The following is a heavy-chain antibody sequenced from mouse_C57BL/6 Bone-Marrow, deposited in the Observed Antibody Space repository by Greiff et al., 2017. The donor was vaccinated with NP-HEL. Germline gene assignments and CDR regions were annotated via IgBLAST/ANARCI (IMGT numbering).Heavy chain of an antibody. D-gene: IGHD1-1*02. CDR3: ASYGYWYFDV. Sequence: QVHVKQPGAELVKPGASVKLSCKASGYTFTSYWMHWVKQRPGQGLEWIGMIHPNSGSTNYNEKFKSKATLTVDKSSSTAYMPLSSLTSEDSAVYYCASYGYWYFDVWGTGTTVTVSS. CDR1: GYTFTSYW. V-gene: IGHV1-64*01. J-gene: IGHJ1*03. CDR2: IHPNSGST.